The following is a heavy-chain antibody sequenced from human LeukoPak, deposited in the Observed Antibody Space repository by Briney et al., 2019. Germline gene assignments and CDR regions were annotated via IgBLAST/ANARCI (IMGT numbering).Heavy chain of an antibody. V-gene: IGHV3-7*01. J-gene: IGHJ3*02. D-gene: IGHD3-10*01. CDR3: ARVVILWFGESGAFDI. Sequence: PGGSLRLSCAASGFTFSSYWMSWVRQAPGKGLEWVANIKQDGSEKYYVDSVKGRFTISRDNAKNSPYLQMNSLRAEDTAVYYCARVVILWFGESGAFDIWGQGTMVTVSS. CDR1: GFTFSSYW. CDR2: IKQDGSEK.